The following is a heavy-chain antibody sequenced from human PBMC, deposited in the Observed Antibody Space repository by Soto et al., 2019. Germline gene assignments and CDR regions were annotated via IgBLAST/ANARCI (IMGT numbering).Heavy chain of an antibody. V-gene: IGHV3-48*03. J-gene: IGHJ4*02. D-gene: IGHD1-26*01. CDR2: ISSSGSTI. CDR3: ARRVGATPRAFYFDY. CDR1: GFTFSTYE. Sequence: PGGSLRLSCAASGFTFSTYEMNWYRQAPGKGLECLSYISSSGSTIYYADSVKGRFTISRDNVKNSLYLQINSLRDEDTAAYYCARRVGATPRAFYFDYWGQGTLVTVSS.